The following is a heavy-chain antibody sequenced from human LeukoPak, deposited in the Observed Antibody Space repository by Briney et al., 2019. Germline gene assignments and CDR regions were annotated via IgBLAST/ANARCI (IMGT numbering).Heavy chain of an antibody. CDR3: ARSILPAANAIDY. CDR2: MSSSGSTI. Sequence: GGSLRLSCAASGFTFSDYYMNWIRQAPGKGLEWISYMSSSGSTISYADSVTGRFTVSRDNAKNSLYLQTNSLRAEDTAVYYCARSILPAANAIDYWGQGTLLTVSS. D-gene: IGHD2-2*01. CDR1: GFTFSDYY. V-gene: IGHV3-11*04. J-gene: IGHJ4*02.